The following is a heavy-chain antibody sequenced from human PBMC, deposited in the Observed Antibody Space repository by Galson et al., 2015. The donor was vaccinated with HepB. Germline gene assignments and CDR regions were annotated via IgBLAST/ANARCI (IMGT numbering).Heavy chain of an antibody. Sequence: SVKVSCKVSGYTLTELSMHWVRQAPGKGLEWMGGFDPEDGETIYAQKFQGRVTMTEDTSTDTAYMELSSLRSEDTAVYYCATDVRTAVIRGVWYFDLWGRGTLVTVSS. CDR3: ATDVRTAVIRGVWYFDL. V-gene: IGHV1-24*01. D-gene: IGHD4-17*01. CDR1: GYTLTELS. CDR2: FDPEDGET. J-gene: IGHJ2*01.